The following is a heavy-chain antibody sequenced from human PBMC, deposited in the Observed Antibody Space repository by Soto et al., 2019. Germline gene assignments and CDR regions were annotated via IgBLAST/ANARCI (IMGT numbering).Heavy chain of an antibody. CDR3: AKVGSERYSGQHSDY. D-gene: IGHD5-12*01. J-gene: IGHJ4*01. CDR2: ISSSSGST. V-gene: IGHV3-23*01. CDR1: GFTFSNYA. Sequence: EVQLLESGGGLVQPGGSLRLSCAASGFTFSNYAMNWVRQAPGKGLEWVSTISSSSGSTYYADSVKGRFTISRDNSKNFLYLQMNSLRGDDTAVYYCAKVGSERYSGQHSDYWGQEPWSPSPQ.